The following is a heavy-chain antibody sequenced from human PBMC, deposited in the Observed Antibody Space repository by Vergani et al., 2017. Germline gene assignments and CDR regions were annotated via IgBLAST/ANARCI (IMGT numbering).Heavy chain of an antibody. D-gene: IGHD3-9*01. Sequence: QVQLEESGPGLVKPSETLSLTCTVSGGSFNTYYWSWIRQSPGKGLEWIGYIYSTGSTNYNPSLNSRVTMSVDTSKNHFSLKLRSVTAADTAVYFCARVMYRDEASTGYRLEGMDIWGQGTTVTISS. CDR3: ARVMYRDEASTGYRLEGMDI. V-gene: IGHV4-59*13. CDR2: IYSTGST. J-gene: IGHJ6*02. CDR1: GGSFNTYY.